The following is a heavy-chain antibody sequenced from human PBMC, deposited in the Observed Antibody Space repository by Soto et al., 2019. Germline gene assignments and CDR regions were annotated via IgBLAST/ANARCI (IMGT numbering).Heavy chain of an antibody. V-gene: IGHV3-30*03. J-gene: IGHJ5*02. CDR1: GFTFSTYG. CDR3: AAASPSYYGSGSYILGS. Sequence: QVQLVESGGDMVPPGRSLTLSCAASGFTFSTYGMHWVRQAPGKGLEWVTLISDDGTIKYYADSVKGRFTISRDNSRNTMSLQTHSLDAEDAAVYSCAAASPSYYGSGSYILGSWGQGTLVSVSS. D-gene: IGHD3-10*01. CDR2: ISDDGTIK.